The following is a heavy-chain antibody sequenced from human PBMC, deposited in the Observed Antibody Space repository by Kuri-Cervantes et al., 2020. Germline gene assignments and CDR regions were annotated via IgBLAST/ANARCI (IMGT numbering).Heavy chain of an antibody. D-gene: IGHD3-9*01. Sequence: LSLTCAASGFTFDDYAMHWVRQAPGKGLEWVSGISWNSGSIGYADSVKGRFTISRDNAKNTLYLQMNSLRADDTAVYYCARVPRYLRYFDWYSINYFDYWGQGTLVTVSS. V-gene: IGHV3-9*01. CDR3: ARVPRYLRYFDWYSINYFDY. CDR1: GFTFDDYA. CDR2: ISWNSGSI. J-gene: IGHJ4*02.